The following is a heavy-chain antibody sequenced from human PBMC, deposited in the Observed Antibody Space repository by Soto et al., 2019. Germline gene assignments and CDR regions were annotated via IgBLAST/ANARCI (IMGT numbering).Heavy chain of an antibody. D-gene: IGHD4-17*01. CDR1: GFTFSSYS. CDR3: ARVSGLGYGDFEAFDI. J-gene: IGHJ3*02. Sequence: GGSLRLSCAASGFTFSSYSMNWVRQAPGKGLEWVSSISSSSSYIYYADSVKGRFTISRDNAKNSLYLQMNSLRAEDRAVYYWARVSGLGYGDFEAFDIWGQGTMVTVSS. CDR2: ISSSSSYI. V-gene: IGHV3-21*01.